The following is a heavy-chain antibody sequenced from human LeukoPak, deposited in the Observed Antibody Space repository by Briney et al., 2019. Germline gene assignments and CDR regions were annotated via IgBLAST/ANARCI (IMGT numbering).Heavy chain of an antibody. J-gene: IGHJ4*02. CDR2: ISGSGGST. Sequence: GGSLRLSCAASAFTFSSYAMSWVRQAPGKGLEWVSSISGSGGSTYYADSVKGRFTISRDYSKNTLYLQMSSLRAEDTAVYYCARAGASNEFDYWGQGTLVTVSS. V-gene: IGHV3-23*01. CDR3: ARAGASNEFDY. CDR1: AFTFSSYA. D-gene: IGHD2-8*01.